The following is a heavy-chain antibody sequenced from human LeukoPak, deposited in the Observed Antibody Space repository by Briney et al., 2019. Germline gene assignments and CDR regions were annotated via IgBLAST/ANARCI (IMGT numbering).Heavy chain of an antibody. Sequence: GGSLRLSCAASGFTFSSYEMNWVRQAPGKGLEWVSYISSSGSTIYYADSVKGRFTISRDNAKNSLYLQMSSLRAEDTAVYYCASLDRGYYYSFDYWGQGTLVTVSS. CDR2: ISSSGSTI. CDR3: ASLDRGYYYSFDY. CDR1: GFTFSSYE. V-gene: IGHV3-48*03. J-gene: IGHJ4*02. D-gene: IGHD2/OR15-2a*01.